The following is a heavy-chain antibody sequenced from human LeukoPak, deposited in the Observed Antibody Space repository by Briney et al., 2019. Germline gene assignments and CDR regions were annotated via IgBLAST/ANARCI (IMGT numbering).Heavy chain of an antibody. D-gene: IGHD7-27*01. CDR1: GGSISSGDYY. Sequence: SETLSLTCTVSGGSISSGDYYWSWIRQPPGKGLEWIGYIYYIGNTFYNPSLKSRVTISVDTSKNQFSLQLNSVTPEDTAVYYCARTRNWGGFDYWGQGTLVTVSS. V-gene: IGHV4-30-4*01. J-gene: IGHJ4*02. CDR3: ARTRNWGGFDY. CDR2: IYYIGNT.